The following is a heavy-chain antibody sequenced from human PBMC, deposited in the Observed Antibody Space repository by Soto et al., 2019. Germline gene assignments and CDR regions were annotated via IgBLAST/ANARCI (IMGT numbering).Heavy chain of an antibody. D-gene: IGHD6-19*01. Sequence: SETLSLTCAVYGGSFSGYYWSWIRQPPGKGLEWIGEINHSGSTNYNPSLKSRVTISVDTSKNQFSLKLSSVTAADTAVYYCARDPPIAVAGIVSAWGQGTLVTVSS. V-gene: IGHV4-34*01. CDR1: GGSFSGYY. CDR2: INHSGST. J-gene: IGHJ5*02. CDR3: ARDPPIAVAGIVSA.